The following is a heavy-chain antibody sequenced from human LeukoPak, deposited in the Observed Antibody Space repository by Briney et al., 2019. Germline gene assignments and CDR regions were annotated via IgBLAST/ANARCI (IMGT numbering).Heavy chain of an antibody. Sequence: PSETLSLTCAVYGGSFSGYYWSWIRQPPGKGLEWIGEINHSGSTNYNPSLKSRVTISVDTSKNQFSLKLSSVTAADTAVYYCARGVDGYNSDYWGQGTLVTVSS. CDR3: ARGVDGYNSDY. V-gene: IGHV4-34*01. J-gene: IGHJ4*02. D-gene: IGHD5-24*01. CDR2: INHSGST. CDR1: GGSFSGYY.